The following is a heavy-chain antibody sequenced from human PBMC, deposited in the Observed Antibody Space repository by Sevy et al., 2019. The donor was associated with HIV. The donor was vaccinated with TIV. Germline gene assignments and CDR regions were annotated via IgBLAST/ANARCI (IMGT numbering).Heavy chain of an antibody. CDR3: ARVSSIYYDRGYFYAMDV. CDR2: INQDGSEK. J-gene: IGHJ6*02. CDR1: RFTFSSYR. V-gene: IGHV3-7*01. D-gene: IGHD3-22*01. Sequence: GGSLRLSCAASRFTFSSYRMSWVRQAPGKGLEWVANINQDGSEKYHLDSVKGRFTISRDNAKNSLYLQMNSLRAEDSSVYFCARVSSIYYDRGYFYAMDVWGQGTTVTVSS.